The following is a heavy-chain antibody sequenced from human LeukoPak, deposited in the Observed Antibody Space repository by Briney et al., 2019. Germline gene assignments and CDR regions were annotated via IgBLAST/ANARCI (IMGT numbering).Heavy chain of an antibody. Sequence: PGGSLRLLCAASGFTFTAYWMQWLRQVPGKGLMWVSRINSDGSSTTYADSVKGRFTISRDNAENTLYLQMDSLRVEHTAVYYCATALIAAIDYWGQGTLVAVSS. D-gene: IGHD6-6*01. CDR3: ATALIAAIDY. V-gene: IGHV3-74*01. CDR2: INSDGSST. J-gene: IGHJ4*02. CDR1: GFTFTAYW.